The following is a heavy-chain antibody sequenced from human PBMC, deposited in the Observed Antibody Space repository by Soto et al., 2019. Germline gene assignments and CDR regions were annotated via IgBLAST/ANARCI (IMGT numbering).Heavy chain of an antibody. CDR1: GYPVTAYY. D-gene: IGHD3-3*01. CDR3: ARGGGVGVAGSAAFDM. Sequence: QLHLVQSGAVVKKPGASVTVSCSASGYPVTAYYMHWVRQAPGRGLEWMGGINPATGAAKYTQTFQGRVTMTRGTTTSTAFMELRGLTSEDTAVFYCARGGGVGVAGSAAFDMWGQGTLVTVSS. CDR2: INPATGAA. V-gene: IGHV1-2*02. J-gene: IGHJ3*02.